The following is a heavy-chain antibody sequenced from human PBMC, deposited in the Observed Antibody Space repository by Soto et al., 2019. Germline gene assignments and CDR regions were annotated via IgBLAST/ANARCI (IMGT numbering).Heavy chain of an antibody. J-gene: IGHJ6*02. CDR3: ARDRVYYDSSGYYQDYGMDV. Sequence: EVQLLESGGGLVQPGGSLRLSCAASGFTFSSYAMSWVRQAPGRGLVWVSRINSDGSGTSYADSVKGRLTISRDNAKNTVYLQMNSLRVEDTAVYYCARDRVYYDSSGYYQDYGMDVWGQGTTVTVSS. CDR1: GFTFSSYA. CDR2: INSDGSGT. V-gene: IGHV3-74*01. D-gene: IGHD3-22*01.